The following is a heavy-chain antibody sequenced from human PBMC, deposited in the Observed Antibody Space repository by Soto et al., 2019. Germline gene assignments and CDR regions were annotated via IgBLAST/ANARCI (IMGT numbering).Heavy chain of an antibody. J-gene: IGHJ4*02. CDR2: ISGGGDTT. V-gene: IGHV3-23*01. Sequence: EVQLLESGGGLVQPGGSLRLSCAASGFTFNNYAMTWVRKAPGTGLEWVSAISGGGDTTSYADSVKGRFTVSRDGSKNTLYLQMSSLRAEDTALYYCAKGRGGSGSLTPSVDFWGQGTLVTVSS. CDR3: AKGRGGSGSLTPSVDF. CDR1: GFTFNNYA. D-gene: IGHD3-10*01.